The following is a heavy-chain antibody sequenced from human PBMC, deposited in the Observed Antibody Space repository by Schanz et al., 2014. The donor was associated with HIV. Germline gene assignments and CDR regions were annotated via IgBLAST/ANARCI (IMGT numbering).Heavy chain of an antibody. CDR1: GFAVSSNY. CDR2: IFAGGNT. CDR3: AKNHVWDIRYRGYDFDY. J-gene: IGHJ4*02. D-gene: IGHD5-12*01. Sequence: EVPLVESGGGLIQPGGSLRLSCAASGFAVSSNYMSWVRQAPGAGLEWGSVIFAGGNTYYAESVKGRFTISRDSSKNTLXLQMNGLRAEDTXVXXCAKNHVWDIRYRGYDFDYWGQGTLVTVSS. V-gene: IGHV3-53*01.